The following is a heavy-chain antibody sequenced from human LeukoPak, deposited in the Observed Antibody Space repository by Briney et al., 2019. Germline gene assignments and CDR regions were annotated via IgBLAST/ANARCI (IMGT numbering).Heavy chain of an antibody. J-gene: IGHJ4*02. CDR1: GFTFYSYA. CDR2: ISGSASGSGGST. D-gene: IGHD1-26*01. V-gene: IGHV3-23*01. Sequence: GGSLRLSCAASGFTFYSYAMSWVRQAPGKGLEWVSAISGSASGSGGSTYYADSVKGRFTISRDNSKNTLYLQMNSLRAEDTAVYYCAKGGGSIFFDYWGQGTLVTVSS. CDR3: AKGGGSIFFDY.